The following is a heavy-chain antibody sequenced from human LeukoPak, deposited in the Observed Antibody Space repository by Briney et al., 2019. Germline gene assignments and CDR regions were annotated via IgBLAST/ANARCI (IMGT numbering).Heavy chain of an antibody. CDR3: ARDGSGKTTTEYGMDV. J-gene: IGHJ6*04. D-gene: IGHD3-10*01. CDR1: GYTFTSYA. CDR2: INAGNGNT. V-gene: IGHV1-3*01. Sequence: AAVRVSFKASGYTFTSYAMHWVRQAPGLRLERMGWINAGNGNTKYSQKFQGRVTITRDTSASTAYMELSSLRSEDTAVYYCARDGSGKTTTEYGMDVWGKGTTVTVSS.